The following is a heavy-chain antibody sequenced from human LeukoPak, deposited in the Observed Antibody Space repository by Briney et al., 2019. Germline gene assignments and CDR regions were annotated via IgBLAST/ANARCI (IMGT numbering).Heavy chain of an antibody. Sequence: GASVKVSCKASGYTFTGYYMHWVRQAPGQGLEWMGWINPNSGGTNYAQKFQGRVTMTRDTSISTAYMELSRLRSDDTAVYYCARDLVIAVAGGNWFDPWGQGTLVTVSS. CDR2: INPNSGGT. D-gene: IGHD6-19*01. CDR1: GYTFTGYY. CDR3: ARDLVIAVAGGNWFDP. V-gene: IGHV1-2*02. J-gene: IGHJ5*02.